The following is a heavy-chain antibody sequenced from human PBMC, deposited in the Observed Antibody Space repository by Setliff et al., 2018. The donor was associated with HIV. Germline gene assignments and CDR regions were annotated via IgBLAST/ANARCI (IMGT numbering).Heavy chain of an antibody. V-gene: IGHV3-43*01. J-gene: IGHJ4*02. D-gene: IGHD5-12*01. Sequence: PGGSLRLSCAASGFTFDDYTMHWVRQAPGKGLEWVSLISWDGDSTYYADSVKGRFTISRDNSKNSLYLQMNSLRTEDTALYYCVKGVEYGGYGSDYWGQGTLVTVSS. CDR3: VKGVEYGGYGSDY. CDR2: ISWDGDST. CDR1: GFTFDDYT.